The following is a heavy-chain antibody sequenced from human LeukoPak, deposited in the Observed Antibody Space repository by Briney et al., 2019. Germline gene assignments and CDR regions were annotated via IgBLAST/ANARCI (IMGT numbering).Heavy chain of an antibody. Sequence: GGSLRLSCAASGFTFSNYAMSWVRQAPGKGLEWASTVSGDGGSTYYADSVKGRFTISGDNSRNTVYLQMNSLRAEDTAVYYCAKADYYDSNTYRAQFFQHWGQGTLVTVSS. D-gene: IGHD3-22*01. CDR2: VSGDGGST. CDR1: GFTFSNYA. J-gene: IGHJ1*01. V-gene: IGHV3-23*01. CDR3: AKADYYDSNTYRAQFFQH.